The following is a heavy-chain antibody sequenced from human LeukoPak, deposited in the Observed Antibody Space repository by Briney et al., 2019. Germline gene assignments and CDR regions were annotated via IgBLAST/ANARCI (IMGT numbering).Heavy chain of an antibody. V-gene: IGHV1-69*04. CDR3: ARADSSGYSIDENFDY. J-gene: IGHJ4*02. Sequence: SVKVSCKASGGTLSSYALNWVRQAPGQGLEWIGRIIPIFAIVNYAQNFQGRVTITADKSTNTAYMELSSLRFEDTAFYYCARADSSGYSIDENFDYWGQGTLVTVSS. D-gene: IGHD3-22*01. CDR2: IIPIFAIV. CDR1: GGTLSSYA.